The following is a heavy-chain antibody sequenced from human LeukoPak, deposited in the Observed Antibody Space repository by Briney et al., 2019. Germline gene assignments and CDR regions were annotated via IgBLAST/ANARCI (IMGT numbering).Heavy chain of an antibody. CDR2: INSDGSIT. D-gene: IGHD1-26*01. Sequence: GSLRLSCAASGFTFTTYWMHWVRQAPGKGLVWVSHINSDGSITSYADSVKGRFTISRDNSKNTLDLQMTGLRAEDTAVYYCARERGRGRDSPWFDYWGQGTLVTVSS. J-gene: IGHJ4*02. V-gene: IGHV3-74*01. CDR3: ARERGRGRDSPWFDY. CDR1: GFTFTTYW.